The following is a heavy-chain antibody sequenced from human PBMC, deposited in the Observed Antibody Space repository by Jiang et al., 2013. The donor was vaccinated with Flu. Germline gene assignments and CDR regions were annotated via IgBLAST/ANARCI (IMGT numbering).Heavy chain of an antibody. V-gene: IGHV5-51*01. CDR2: IYPGDSDT. Sequence: RQMPGKGLEWMGIIYPGDSDTRYSPSFQGQVTISADKSISTAYLQWSSLKASDTAMYYCARHNYGDYGIDYWGQGTLVTVSS. J-gene: IGHJ4*02. CDR3: ARHNYGDYGIDY. D-gene: IGHD4-17*01.